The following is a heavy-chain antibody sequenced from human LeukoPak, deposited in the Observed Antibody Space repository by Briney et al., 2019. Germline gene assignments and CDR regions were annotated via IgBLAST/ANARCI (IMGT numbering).Heavy chain of an antibody. J-gene: IGHJ5*02. CDR3: ARGRDGRITIFGVVIAGNWFDP. V-gene: IGHV4-34*01. D-gene: IGHD3-3*01. CDR2: INHSGST. CDR1: GVSFSGYY. Sequence: SETLSLTCAVYGVSFSGYYWSWIRQPPGKGLEWIGEINHSGSTNYNPSLKSRVTISVDTSKNQFSLKLSSVTAADTAVYYCARGRDGRITIFGVVIAGNWFDPWGQGTLVTVSS.